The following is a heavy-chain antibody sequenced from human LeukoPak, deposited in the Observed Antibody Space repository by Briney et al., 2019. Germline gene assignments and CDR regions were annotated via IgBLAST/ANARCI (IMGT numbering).Heavy chain of an antibody. CDR2: IRYDGSNK. CDR1: GFTFSSYG. Sequence: PGGSLRLSCAASGFTFSSYGMHWVRQAPGKGLEWVAFIRYDGSNKYYADSVKGRFTISRDNSKNTLYLQMNSLRAEDTAVYYCAKFDGSSSPPFDYWGQGTLVTVSS. D-gene: IGHD6-6*01. V-gene: IGHV3-30*02. CDR3: AKFDGSSSPPFDY. J-gene: IGHJ4*02.